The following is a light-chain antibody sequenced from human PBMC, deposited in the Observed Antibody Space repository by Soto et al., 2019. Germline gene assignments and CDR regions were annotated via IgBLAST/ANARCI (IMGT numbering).Light chain of an antibody. CDR1: QFIDSY. V-gene: IGKV1-39*01. CDR2: AAS. CDR3: QQSYSTTRT. Sequence: DIQLTQSPTSLSASLGDRVTIACRASQFIDSYLNWYQQKPGKAPKLLIYAASSLQSGVSSRFSGSGSGTDFTLTINSLQPEDFATYYCQQSYSTTRTFGQGTKVDIK. J-gene: IGKJ1*01.